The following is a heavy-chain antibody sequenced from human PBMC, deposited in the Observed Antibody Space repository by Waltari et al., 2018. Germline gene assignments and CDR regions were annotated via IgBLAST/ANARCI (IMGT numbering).Heavy chain of an antibody. CDR3: ARDEARYYDIMTGGGYYGLDV. Sequence: QVQLQESGPGLVRPSQTLSLTCTVSGGSIRSGSVYWTWIRQPAGKGLEWVGNIFTSGSTNYNPFLKSRVSVSLDTSENQFSLRLSSVNAADTAVYYCARDEARYYDIMTGGGYYGLDVWGQGTTVTVSS. CDR2: IFTSGST. D-gene: IGHD3-9*01. J-gene: IGHJ6*02. CDR1: GGSIRSGSVY. V-gene: IGHV4-61*02.